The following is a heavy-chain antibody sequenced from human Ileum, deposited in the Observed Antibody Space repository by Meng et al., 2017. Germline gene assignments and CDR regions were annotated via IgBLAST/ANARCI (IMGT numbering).Heavy chain of an antibody. CDR2: AST. CDR1: GGSVRSSGYQ. Sequence: QLQESGPGRVRPSETLSLICAVSGGSVRSSGYQWGWIRQPPGKGLEWIGYASTNYNPSLKSRVTISVDTSKNQFSLKLTSVTAADTAVYYCARDHWGSLDYWGQGVLVTVSS. V-gene: IGHV4-61*08. D-gene: IGHD7-27*01. CDR3: ARDHWGSLDY. J-gene: IGHJ4*02.